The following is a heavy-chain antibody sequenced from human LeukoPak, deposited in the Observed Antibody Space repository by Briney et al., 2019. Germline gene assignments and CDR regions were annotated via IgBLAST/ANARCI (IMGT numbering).Heavy chain of an antibody. J-gene: IGHJ5*02. CDR1: GFTFSSYG. Sequence: PGGSLRLSCAASGFTFSSYGMHWVRQAPGKGLEWVAVIWYDGSNKHYADSVKGRFTISRDNSKNTLYLQMNSLRAEDTAVYYCAREFYDSDIVVVVDGWFDPWGQGTLVTVSS. CDR3: AREFYDSDIVVVVDGWFDP. CDR2: IWYDGSNK. V-gene: IGHV3-33*01. D-gene: IGHD2-15*01.